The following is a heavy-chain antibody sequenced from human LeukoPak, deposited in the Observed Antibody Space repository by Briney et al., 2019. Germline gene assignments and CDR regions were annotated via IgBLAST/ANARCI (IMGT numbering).Heavy chain of an antibody. V-gene: IGHV4-59*01. CDR2: IYYSGST. CDR3: ARSIRSGSSPDYFDY. D-gene: IGHD3-10*01. Sequence: SETLSLTCTVSGGSIRSYYWSWIRQPPGKGLEWIGYIYYSGSTNYNPSLESRVTISVDTSKNQFSLKLSSVTAADTAVYYCARSIRSGSSPDYFDYWGQGTLVTVSS. J-gene: IGHJ4*02. CDR1: GGSIRSYY.